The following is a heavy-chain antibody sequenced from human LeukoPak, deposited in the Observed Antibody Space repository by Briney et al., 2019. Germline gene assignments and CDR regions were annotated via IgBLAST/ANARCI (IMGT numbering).Heavy chain of an antibody. CDR3: ARAAIVLMEGSGYAFDI. V-gene: IGHV3-7*03. D-gene: IGHD2-8*01. CDR2: IREDGNEK. CDR1: GFTFTNHW. Sequence: GGSLRLSCAATGFTFTNHWMSWVRQTIGKGLECVAKIREDGNEKHYVDSVKGRFTISRDNAKNSLFLQMNNLRVDDTAVYYCARAAIVLMEGSGYAFDIWGQGTMVTVSS. J-gene: IGHJ3*02.